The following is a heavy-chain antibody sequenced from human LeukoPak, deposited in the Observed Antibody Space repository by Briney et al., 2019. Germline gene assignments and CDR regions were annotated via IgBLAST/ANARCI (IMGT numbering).Heavy chain of an antibody. D-gene: IGHD3-3*01. CDR3: ASLEDYYYYMDV. V-gene: IGHV3-66*02. Sequence: PGGSLRLSCAASGFTVSSNYMSWVRQAPGKGLEWVSVIYSGGSTYYADSVKGRFTISRDNSKNTLYLQMNSLRAEDTAVYYCASLEDYYYYMDVWGKGTTVTVSS. J-gene: IGHJ6*03. CDR2: IYSGGST. CDR1: GFTVSSNY.